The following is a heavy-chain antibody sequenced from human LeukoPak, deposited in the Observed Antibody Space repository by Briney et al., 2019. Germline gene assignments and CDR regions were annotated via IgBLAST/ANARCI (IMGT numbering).Heavy chain of an antibody. Sequence: PSETLSLTCTVSGGSISSYYWSWIRQPAGKGLEWIGRIYTSGSPNYNPSLKSRVTMSVDTSKNQFSLKLSSVTAADTAVYYCARDLGITISSWFDPWGQGTLVTVSS. V-gene: IGHV4-4*07. CDR1: GGSISSYY. CDR2: IYTSGSP. CDR3: ARDLGITISSWFDP. D-gene: IGHD3-10*01. J-gene: IGHJ5*02.